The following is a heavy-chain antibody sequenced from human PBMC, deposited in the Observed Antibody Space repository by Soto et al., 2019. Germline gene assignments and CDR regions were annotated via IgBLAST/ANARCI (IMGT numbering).Heavy chain of an antibody. CDR2: IYYSGST. Sequence: QVQLQESGPGLVKPSETLSLTCTVSGGSIRSYYWSWIRQPPGKGLEWIGSIYYSGSTNYKPSLKSRVTISVDTSKYQFSLKLNSVTAADTAVYYCARQGGWFDPWGQGTLVTVSS. D-gene: IGHD1-26*01. CDR1: GGSIRSYY. J-gene: IGHJ5*02. V-gene: IGHV4-59*08. CDR3: ARQGGWFDP.